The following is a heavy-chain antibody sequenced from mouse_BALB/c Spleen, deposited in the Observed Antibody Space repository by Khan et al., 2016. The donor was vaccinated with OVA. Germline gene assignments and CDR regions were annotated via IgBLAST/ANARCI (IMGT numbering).Heavy chain of an antibody. CDR2: INTYTGEP. J-gene: IGHJ1*01. CDR3: ARGASYWYFAV. CDR1: GYTFTNYG. V-gene: IGHV9-1*02. Sequence: QIQLVQSGPELKKPGETVKISCKASGYTFTNYGMNWVKQAPGKGLKWMGWINTYTGEPTYTDDFKGRFAFSLETSASTAYLQINHLKNEDMATEFCARGASYWYFAVWGAGTTVTVSS.